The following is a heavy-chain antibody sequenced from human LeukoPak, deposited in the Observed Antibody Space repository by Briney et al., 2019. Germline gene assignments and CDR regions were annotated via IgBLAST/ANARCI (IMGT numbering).Heavy chain of an antibody. Sequence: GGSLRLSCAASGFTFSTFAMSWVRQAPGKGLEWGSPISGSGGGTYYADSVKGRLTISRDNSKNTLYLQMSSLRAEDTAVYYCAKAFSAYENWPPNWFDPWGQGTLVTVSS. V-gene: IGHV3-23*01. J-gene: IGHJ5*02. D-gene: IGHD5-12*01. CDR1: GFTFSTFA. CDR3: AKAFSAYENWPPNWFDP. CDR2: ISGSGGGT.